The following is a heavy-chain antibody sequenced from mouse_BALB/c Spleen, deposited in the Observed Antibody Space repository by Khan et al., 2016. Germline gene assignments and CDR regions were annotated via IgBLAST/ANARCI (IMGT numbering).Heavy chain of an antibody. CDR1: GYTFTNYG. D-gene: IGHD1-1*01. CDR2: INTNTGEP. CDR3: AEDYYGSNWFAY. V-gene: IGHV9-3*02. J-gene: IGHJ3*01. Sequence: QFQLVQSGPELKKPGETVKISCKASGYTFTNYGMNWVKQAPGKGLKWMGWINTNTGEPTYAEECKGRFAFSLETSARTAYLQINNLKNEDTATDFCAEDYYGSNWFAYWGQGTLVTVSA.